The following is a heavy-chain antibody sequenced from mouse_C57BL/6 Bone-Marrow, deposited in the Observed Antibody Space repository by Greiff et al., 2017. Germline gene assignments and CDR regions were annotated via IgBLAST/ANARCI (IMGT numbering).Heavy chain of an antibody. Sequence: VHVKQSGAELVRPGSSVKMSCKTSGYTFTSYGINWVKQRPGQGLEWIGYIYIGNGYTEYNEKFKGKATLTSDTSSSTAYMQLSSLTSEDSAIYFCARSGGLWLRRLFAYWGQGTLVTVSA. V-gene: IGHV1-58*01. D-gene: IGHD2-2*01. CDR3: ARSGGLWLRRLFAY. CDR2: IYIGNGYT. J-gene: IGHJ3*01. CDR1: GYTFTSYG.